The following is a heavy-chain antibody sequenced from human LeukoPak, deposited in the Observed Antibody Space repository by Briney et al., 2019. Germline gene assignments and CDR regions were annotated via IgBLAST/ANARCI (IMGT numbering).Heavy chain of an antibody. Sequence: GGSLRLSCAASGFTFSNYWMHWVRQAPGKGLVWVSRIDSNGISTTYVDPVKGRFTISRDNAKKTLYLQMNSLRAEDTAVYYCARDRTAWFGDLLIGYGMDVWGQGTTVTVSS. CDR1: GFTFSNYW. CDR3: ARDRTAWFGDLLIGYGMDV. D-gene: IGHD3-10*01. CDR2: IDSNGIST. V-gene: IGHV3-74*03. J-gene: IGHJ6*02.